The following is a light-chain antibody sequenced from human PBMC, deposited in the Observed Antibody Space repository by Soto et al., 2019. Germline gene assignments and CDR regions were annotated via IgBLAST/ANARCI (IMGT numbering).Light chain of an antibody. CDR3: QQYNSWPPLT. V-gene: IGKV3-15*01. J-gene: IGKJ1*01. CDR1: QTVSTN. Sequence: EIVMTQSPDTLSVSPGDRATLSCRASQTVSTNLAWYQQKPGQAPRLLIYGASPRATGVPDRFSGSGSRTEFTLTISSLQSEDFAVYYCQQYNSWPPLTFGQGTKVEIK. CDR2: GAS.